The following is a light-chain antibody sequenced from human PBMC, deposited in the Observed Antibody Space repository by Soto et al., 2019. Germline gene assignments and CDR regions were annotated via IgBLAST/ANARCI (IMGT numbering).Light chain of an antibody. V-gene: IGKV1-33*01. Sequence: IHLTPSPSSLFASIGSRVTIPXXATQDINIYLNWYQQKPGKAPNLLIYDASNLEIGVPSRFSGSGSGTHFAFTISSLQTEDIGTDYCQQYDILPISFGRGTRLEIK. J-gene: IGKJ5*01. CDR2: DAS. CDR3: QQYDILPIS. CDR1: QDINIY.